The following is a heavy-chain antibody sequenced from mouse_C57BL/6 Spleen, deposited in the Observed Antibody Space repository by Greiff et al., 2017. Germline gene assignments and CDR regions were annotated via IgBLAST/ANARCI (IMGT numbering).Heavy chain of an antibody. CDR2: IDPANGNT. V-gene: IGHV14-3*01. CDR1: GFNIKNTY. D-gene: IGHD1-1*01. Sequence: EVQLQQSVAELVRPGASVKLSCPASGFNIKNTYMHWVQQRPEQGLEWIGRIDPANGNTKYAPQFKGKSTISADTSSNTAYLQLSSLTSEDTAIYYCARRENYYGSCCARDFGGQGTSVTVSS. CDR3: ARRENYYGSCCARDF. J-gene: IGHJ4*01.